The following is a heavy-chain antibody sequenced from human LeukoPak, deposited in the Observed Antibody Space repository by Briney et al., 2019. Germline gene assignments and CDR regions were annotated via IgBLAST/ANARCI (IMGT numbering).Heavy chain of an antibody. V-gene: IGHV3-21*01. CDR3: ARASSGITIFGVVIRGVGDY. CDR1: GFTLSSYS. D-gene: IGHD3-3*01. CDR2: ISSSSSYI. J-gene: IGHJ4*02. Sequence: GGSLRLSCAASGFTLSSYSMNWIRQAPGKGLEWVSSISSSSSYIYYADSVKGRFTISRDNAKNSLYLQMNSLRAEDTAVYYCARASSGITIFGVVIRGVGDYWGQGTLVTVSS.